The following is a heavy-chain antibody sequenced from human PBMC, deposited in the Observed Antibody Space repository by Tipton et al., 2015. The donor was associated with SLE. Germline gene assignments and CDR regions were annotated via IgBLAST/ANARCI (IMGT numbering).Heavy chain of an antibody. J-gene: IGHJ4*02. CDR1: GGSITSIHH. D-gene: IGHD1-1*01. CDR3: ARGILEPGDY. Sequence: TLSLTCSVSGGSITSIHHWSWVRQPPGKGLEWIGEINHSGSTNYNPSLKSRVTISVDTSKNQFSLKLSSVTAADTAVYYCARGILEPGDYWGQGTLVTVSS. V-gene: IGHV4-4*02. CDR2: INHSGST.